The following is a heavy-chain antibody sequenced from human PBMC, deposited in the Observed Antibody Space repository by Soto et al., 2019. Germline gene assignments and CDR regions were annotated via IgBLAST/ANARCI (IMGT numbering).Heavy chain of an antibody. V-gene: IGHV1-69*12. Sequence: QVQLVQSGAEVKKPGSSVKVSCKASGGTFSSYAISWVRQAPGQGLEWMGGINPLFGRANYAQKFQGRVTITAAASTSTAYMELSSLRSEDTAVYYCAQTLGLAAAGPGRFDLWGRGTLVTVSS. CDR2: INPLFGRA. J-gene: IGHJ2*01. CDR3: AQTLGLAAAGPGRFDL. CDR1: GGTFSSYA. D-gene: IGHD6-25*01.